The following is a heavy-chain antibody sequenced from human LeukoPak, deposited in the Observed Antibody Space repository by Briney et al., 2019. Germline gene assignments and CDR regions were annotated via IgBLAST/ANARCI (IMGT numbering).Heavy chain of an antibody. Sequence: SETLSLTCTVSGGSISSYYWSWIRQPPGKGLEWIGYMAYSGSTKYNPSLKSRVTILIDTSKNQFSLQLSSVTAADTAVYYCARVLKSGYGYYYFDYWGHGTLVTVSS. CDR1: GGSISSYY. V-gene: IGHV4-59*01. J-gene: IGHJ4*01. CDR2: MAYSGST. D-gene: IGHD5-18*01. CDR3: ARVLKSGYGYYYFDY.